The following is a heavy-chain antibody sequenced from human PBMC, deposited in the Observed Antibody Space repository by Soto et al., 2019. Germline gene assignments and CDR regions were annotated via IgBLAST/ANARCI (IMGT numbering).Heavy chain of an antibody. D-gene: IGHD6-6*01. CDR2: IHHSGST. V-gene: IGHV4-34*01. J-gene: IGHJ4*02. CDR3: ARGHSTSGYDS. CDR1: GASFSGYY. Sequence: SETLSLTCSAYGASFSGYYWSWIRQSPGKGLEWIGEIHHSGSTHYNPSLKSRLTFSIDESQSQFYMMLTSVTAADTALYFCARGHSTSGYDSWGQGSLVTVSP.